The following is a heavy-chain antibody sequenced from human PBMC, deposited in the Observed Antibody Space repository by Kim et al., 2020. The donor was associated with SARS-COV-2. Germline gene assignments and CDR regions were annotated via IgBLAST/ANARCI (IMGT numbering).Heavy chain of an antibody. CDR2: ISGSGGRT. CDR3: AKDSGSDFGDQLDY. V-gene: IGHV3-23*01. CDR1: GFTFSRYA. D-gene: IGHD4-17*01. Sequence: GGSLRLSCAASGFTFSRYAMSWVRQAPGKGLEWVSGISGSGGRTYYGDSVKGRFSISRDNSRNTVNLQMNSLRAEDTAVYYCAKDSGSDFGDQLDYWGQGTLVTVSS. J-gene: IGHJ4*02.